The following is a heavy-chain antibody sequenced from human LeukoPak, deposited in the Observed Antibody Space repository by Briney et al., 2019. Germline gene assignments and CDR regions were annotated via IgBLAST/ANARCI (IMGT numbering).Heavy chain of an antibody. V-gene: IGHV1-8*01. CDR2: MNPNSGNT. CDR3: ATNSKYSGSYSFDY. CDR1: GCTFTSYD. D-gene: IGHD1-26*01. J-gene: IGHJ4*02. Sequence: ASVKVSCKASGCTFTSYDINWVRQATGQGLEWLGWMNPNSGNTGYAQKFQGRVTMTRNTSISTAYMELSSLRSEDTAVYYCATNSKYSGSYSFDYWGQGTLVTVSS.